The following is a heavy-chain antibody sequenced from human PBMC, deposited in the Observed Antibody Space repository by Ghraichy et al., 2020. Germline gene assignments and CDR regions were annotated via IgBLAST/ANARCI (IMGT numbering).Heavy chain of an antibody. Sequence: GGSLRLSCVASGFTFSTYSMNWVRQAPGKGLEWVAVIWFDGSNKHYAESVKGRFTISRDNSKDTLYMQMNSLRAEDTAIYYCASGLGYYYFAMDVWGQGTTVTVSS. D-gene: IGHD6-6*01. CDR3: ASGLGYYYFAMDV. J-gene: IGHJ6*02. CDR1: GFTFSTYS. V-gene: IGHV3-33*08. CDR2: IWFDGSNK.